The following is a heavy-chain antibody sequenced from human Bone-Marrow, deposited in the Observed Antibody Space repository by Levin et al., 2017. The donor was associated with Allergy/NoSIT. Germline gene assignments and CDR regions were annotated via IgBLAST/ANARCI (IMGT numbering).Heavy chain of an antibody. D-gene: IGHD6-25*01. CDR1: GGSMNDXY. J-gene: IGHJ4*02. CDR3: AGGGYAARFEY. CDR2: FLYGGNA. V-gene: IGHV4-59*01. Sequence: SETLSLTCAVSGGSMNDXYWSWVXXXXXKGLEYIGHFLYGGNAYYNPSLRGRVTMSADTSRKQVSLKLASVTAADTAIYYCAGGGYAARFEYWGQGALVTVSS.